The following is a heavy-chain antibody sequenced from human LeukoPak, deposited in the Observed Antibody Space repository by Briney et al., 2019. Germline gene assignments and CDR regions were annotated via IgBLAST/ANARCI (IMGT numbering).Heavy chain of an antibody. Sequence: SETLSLTCTVSGGSISSYYWSWIRQPAGKGLEWIGRIYTSGSTNYNPSLKSRVTMSVDTSKNQLSLKLSSVTAADTAVYYCARDMVSSGYYDYWGQGTLVTVSS. CDR3: ARDMVSSGYYDY. CDR1: GGSISSYY. D-gene: IGHD3-3*01. CDR2: IYTSGST. J-gene: IGHJ4*02. V-gene: IGHV4-4*07.